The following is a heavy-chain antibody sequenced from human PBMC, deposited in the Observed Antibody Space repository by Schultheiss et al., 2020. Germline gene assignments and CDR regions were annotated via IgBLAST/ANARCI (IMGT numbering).Heavy chain of an antibody. V-gene: IGHV3-23*01. CDR1: GFTFSSYD. CDR2: ISASGDST. J-gene: IGHJ4*02. D-gene: IGHD4-17*01. CDR3: AKDISGDYPFDY. Sequence: GESLKISCAAPGFTFSSYDMHWVRQAPGKGLVWVSSISASGDSTYYADSVKGRFSISRDNAKNSLYLQMNSLRAEDTALYYCAKDISGDYPFDYWGQGTLVTVS.